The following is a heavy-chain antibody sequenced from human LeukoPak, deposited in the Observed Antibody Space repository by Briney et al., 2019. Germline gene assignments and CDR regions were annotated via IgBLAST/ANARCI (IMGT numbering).Heavy chain of an antibody. D-gene: IGHD6-13*01. CDR3: ARGGSSSWFFRVSYFDY. Sequence: GASVKVSCKASGYTFTSYAMHWVRQAPGQRLEWMGWINAGNGNTKYSQEFQGRVTITRDTSASTAYMELSSLRSEDMAVYYCARGGSSSWFFRVSYFDYWGQGTLVAVSS. V-gene: IGHV1-3*03. CDR1: GYTFTSYA. J-gene: IGHJ4*02. CDR2: INAGNGNT.